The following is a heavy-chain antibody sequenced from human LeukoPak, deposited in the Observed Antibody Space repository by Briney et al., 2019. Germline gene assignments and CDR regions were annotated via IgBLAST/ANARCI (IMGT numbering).Heavy chain of an antibody. J-gene: IGHJ4*02. CDR3: ARDGGYSYGFAN. Sequence: NPSETLSLTCAVYGGSFSGYYWSWIRQPPGKGLEWIGEINHSGSTNYNPSLKSRVTISVDTSKNQFSLKLSSVTAADTAVYYCARDGGYSYGFANWGQGTLVTVSS. CDR2: INHSGST. D-gene: IGHD5-18*01. CDR1: GGSFSGYY. V-gene: IGHV4-34*01.